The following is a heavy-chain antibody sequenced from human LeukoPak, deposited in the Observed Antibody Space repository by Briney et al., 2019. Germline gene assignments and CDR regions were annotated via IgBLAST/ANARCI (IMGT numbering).Heavy chain of an antibody. CDR1: GFTFDDYA. Sequence: AGGSLRLSCAASGFTFDDYAMHWVRQAPGKGLEWVSGISWNSGSIGYADSVKGRFTISRDNAKNSLYLQMNSLRAEDTALYYCAKDIGGARYSGSCPDYWGQGTLVTVSS. CDR3: AKDIGGARYSGSCPDY. D-gene: IGHD1-26*01. V-gene: IGHV3-9*01. J-gene: IGHJ4*02. CDR2: ISWNSGSI.